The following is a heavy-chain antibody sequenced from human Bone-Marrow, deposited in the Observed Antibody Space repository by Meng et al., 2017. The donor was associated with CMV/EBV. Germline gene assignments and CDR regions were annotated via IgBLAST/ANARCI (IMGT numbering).Heavy chain of an antibody. D-gene: IGHD2-2*01. CDR1: GFTFSSYW. CDR3: ARDLYCSSISCYTGDYFDY. CDR2: INSDGSST. V-gene: IGHV3-74*01. Sequence: GESLKISCAASGFTFSSYWMHWVRQAPGKGLVWVSRINSDGSSTSYADSVKGRFTISRDNAKNSLDLQMNSLRVEDTAVYYCARDLYCSSISCYTGDYFDYWGRGTLVTVSS. J-gene: IGHJ4*02.